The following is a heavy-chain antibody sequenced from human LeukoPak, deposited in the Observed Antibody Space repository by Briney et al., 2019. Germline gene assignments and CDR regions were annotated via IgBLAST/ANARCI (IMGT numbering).Heavy chain of an antibody. CDR3: AKDTLKVGYFDY. CDR1: GFTFSSYS. Sequence: KPGGSLRLSCAASGFTFSSYSLNWVRQAPGKGLEWVSSISSSSSYIYYADSVKGRFTISRDNAKNSLYLQMNSLRGEDTAVYYCAKDTLKVGYFDYWGQGTLVTVSS. D-gene: IGHD1-26*01. J-gene: IGHJ4*02. V-gene: IGHV3-21*01. CDR2: ISSSSSYI.